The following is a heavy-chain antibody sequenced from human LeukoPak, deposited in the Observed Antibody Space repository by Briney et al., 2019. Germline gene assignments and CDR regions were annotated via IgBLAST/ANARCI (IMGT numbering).Heavy chain of an antibody. Sequence: PSETLSLTCTVSGGSINGYYWSWIRQPAGKGLEWIGRIYTSGSTNYNPSLKSRVTISVDTSKNQFSLKLSSVTAADTAVYYCARESSASSSFYYYYMDVWGKGTTVTVSS. CDR3: ARESSASSSFYYYYMDV. D-gene: IGHD6-6*01. CDR1: GGSINGYY. CDR2: IYTSGST. V-gene: IGHV4-4*07. J-gene: IGHJ6*03.